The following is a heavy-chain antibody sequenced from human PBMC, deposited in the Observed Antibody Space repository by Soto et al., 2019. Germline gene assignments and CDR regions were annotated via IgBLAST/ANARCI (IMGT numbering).Heavy chain of an antibody. CDR2: IKSKAAGGAI. Sequence: EVQMVESGGGLVKPGGSLRLSCAVSGFSFSEAWMNWVRQAPGKGLEWVGRIKSKAAGGAIDYAAPVKGRFTISRDDSKDTLYMQINGLKTGDTAVYYCSTDGAFGGVVVAFHLWGLGTLLTVSS. V-gene: IGHV3-15*07. CDR1: GFSFSEAW. D-gene: IGHD3-10*01. J-gene: IGHJ3*01. CDR3: STDGAFGGVVVAFHL.